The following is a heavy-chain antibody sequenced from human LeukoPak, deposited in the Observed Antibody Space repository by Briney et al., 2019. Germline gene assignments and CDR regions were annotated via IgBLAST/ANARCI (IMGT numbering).Heavy chain of an antibody. CDR3: ATRGGAAGY. CDR1: GFTFSSYA. Sequence: AGGSLRLSCAASGFTFSSYAMSWVRQAPGKGLEWVSAIGGSGGSTYYADSVKGRFTISRDNSKNTLYLQMNSLRAEDTAVYYCATRGGAAGYWGQGTLVTVSS. J-gene: IGHJ4*02. D-gene: IGHD6-13*01. CDR2: IGGSGGST. V-gene: IGHV3-23*01.